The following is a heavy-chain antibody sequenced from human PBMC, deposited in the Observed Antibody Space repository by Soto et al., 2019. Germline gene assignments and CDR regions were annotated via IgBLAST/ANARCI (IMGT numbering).Heavy chain of an antibody. Sequence: ASVKVSCKASGYTFTSYAMHWVRQAPGQRLEWMGWINAGNGNTKYSQKFQGRVTITRDTSASTAYMELSSPRSEDTAVYYCARVQYPNYCSGGSCYGWFDPWGQGTLVTV. J-gene: IGHJ5*02. CDR1: GYTFTSYA. CDR3: ARVQYPNYCSGGSCYGWFDP. V-gene: IGHV1-3*01. D-gene: IGHD2-15*01. CDR2: INAGNGNT.